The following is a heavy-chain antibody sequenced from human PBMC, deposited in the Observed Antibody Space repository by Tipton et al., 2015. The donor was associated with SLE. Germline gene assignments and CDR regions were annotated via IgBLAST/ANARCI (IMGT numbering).Heavy chain of an antibody. J-gene: IGHJ4*02. CDR3: ARGAFYSNDY. V-gene: IGHV3-74*01. CDR2: IKSDGGTT. CDR1: GFNFSDYW. Sequence: SLRLSCAASGFNFSDYWMYWVRQAPGKGLVWVSHIKSDGGTTNYADFVKGRFTISRDNAKNTLFLQMNSLRADDTAVYFCARGAFYSNDYWGQGALVTVSS. D-gene: IGHD4-11*01.